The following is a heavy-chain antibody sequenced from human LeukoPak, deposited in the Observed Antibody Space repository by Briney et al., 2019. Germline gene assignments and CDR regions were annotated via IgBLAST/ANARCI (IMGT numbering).Heavy chain of an antibody. J-gene: IGHJ6*02. Sequence: ASVKVSCKASGYTFTDYTMHWLRQAPGQRLDWMGWINGGSGNTKYSPEFQGRVTITRDTSASTAYMELSSLRSEDTAVYYCARALKPNYYYYYYGMDVWGQGTTVTVSS. CDR1: GYTFTDYT. CDR3: ARALKPNYYYYYYGMDV. D-gene: IGHD1-14*01. V-gene: IGHV1-3*01. CDR2: INGGSGNT.